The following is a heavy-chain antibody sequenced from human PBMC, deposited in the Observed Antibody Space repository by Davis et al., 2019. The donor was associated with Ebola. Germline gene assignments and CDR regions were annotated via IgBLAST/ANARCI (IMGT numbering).Heavy chain of an antibody. CDR3: TRSISYRGSNSDY. CDR1: GYTFSNFW. V-gene: IGHV5-51*01. Sequence: GESLKISCEGSGYTFSNFWIGWVRQMPGKGLEWMGIIYPGDADTRYSPSFEGQVTIAVDKSIATAYLQWSSLKASDTAMYYCTRSISYRGSNSDYWGQGTLVTVSS. CDR2: IYPGDADT. J-gene: IGHJ4*02. D-gene: IGHD4-23*01.